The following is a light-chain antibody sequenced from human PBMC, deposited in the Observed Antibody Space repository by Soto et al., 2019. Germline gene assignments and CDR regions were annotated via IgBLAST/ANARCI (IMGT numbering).Light chain of an antibody. Sequence: IVMTQSPATLSVSPGERATLSCRASQSVGSDLAWYQQKPGQAPRLLIYDASNRATGIPARFSGSGSGTDFTLTISSLEPEDFAVYYCQQRSNWSWTFGQGTKVDIK. V-gene: IGKV3-11*01. CDR3: QQRSNWSWT. J-gene: IGKJ1*01. CDR2: DAS. CDR1: QSVGSD.